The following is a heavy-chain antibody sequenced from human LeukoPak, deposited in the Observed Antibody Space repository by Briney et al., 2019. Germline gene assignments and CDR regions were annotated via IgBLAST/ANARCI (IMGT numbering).Heavy chain of an antibody. CDR2: ISAYNGNT. Sequence: GESLKISCKGSGYTFTSYGISWVRQAPGQGLEWMGWISAYNGNTNYAQKLQGRVTMTTDTSTSTAYMELRSLRSDDTAVYYCARGPVVTPGGDYWGQGTLVTVSS. CDR1: GYTFTSYG. D-gene: IGHD4-23*01. V-gene: IGHV1-18*01. J-gene: IGHJ4*02. CDR3: ARGPVVTPGGDY.